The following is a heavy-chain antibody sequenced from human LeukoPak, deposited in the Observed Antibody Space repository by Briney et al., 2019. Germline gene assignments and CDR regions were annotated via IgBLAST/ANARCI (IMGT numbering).Heavy chain of an antibody. J-gene: IGHJ4*02. Sequence: SRTLSLTCAISGDSVSSNSAAWNWIRQSPSRGLEWLGRTYYRSKWFNDYAVSVKSRILINPDTSKNQFSLQLNSVTPEDTAVYYCARELGSASPFDYWGQGTLVTVSS. CDR3: ARELGSASPFDY. D-gene: IGHD7-27*01. V-gene: IGHV6-1*01. CDR1: GDSVSSNSAA. CDR2: TYYRSKWFN.